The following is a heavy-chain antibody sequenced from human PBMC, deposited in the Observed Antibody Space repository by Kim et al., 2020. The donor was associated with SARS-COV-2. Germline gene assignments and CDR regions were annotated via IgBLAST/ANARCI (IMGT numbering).Heavy chain of an antibody. Sequence: SETLSLTCTVSGGSISSSSYYWGWIRQPPGKGLEWIGSIYYSGSTYYNPSLKSRVTISVDTSKNQFSLKLSSVTAADTAVYYCARQFSHCSSTSCYPELFDYWGQGTLVTVSS. D-gene: IGHD2-2*01. CDR2: IYYSGST. V-gene: IGHV4-39*01. CDR1: GGSISSSSYY. J-gene: IGHJ4*02. CDR3: ARQFSHCSSTSCYPELFDY.